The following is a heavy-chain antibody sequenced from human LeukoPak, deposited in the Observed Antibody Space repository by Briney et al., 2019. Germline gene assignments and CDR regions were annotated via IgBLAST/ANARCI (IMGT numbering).Heavy chain of an antibody. CDR2: IYYSGST. CDR3: ASHPSYYDFWSGYI. D-gene: IGHD3-3*01. J-gene: IGHJ4*02. CDR1: GGSISSYY. V-gene: IGHV4-59*01. Sequence: NPSETLSLTCTVSGGSISSYYWSWIRQPPGKGLEWIGYIYYSGSTNYNPSLKSRVTISVDTSKNQFSLKLSSVTAADTAVYYCASHPSYYDFWSGYIWGQGTLVTVSS.